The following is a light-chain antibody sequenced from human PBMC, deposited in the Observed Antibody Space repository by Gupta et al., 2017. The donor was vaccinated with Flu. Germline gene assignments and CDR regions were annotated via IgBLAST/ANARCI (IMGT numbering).Light chain of an antibody. CDR2: AAS. CDR1: QGISSW. Sequence: DIQMTQSPSSVSASVGDRVTITCRARQGISSWLAWYQQKPGNAPKLLIYAASSSQSAVRSRFSGSGSGTDFTLTIISLQPEDFATYYCQQANSLPGTFGQGTKVEIK. CDR3: QQANSLPGT. V-gene: IGKV1-12*01. J-gene: IGKJ1*01.